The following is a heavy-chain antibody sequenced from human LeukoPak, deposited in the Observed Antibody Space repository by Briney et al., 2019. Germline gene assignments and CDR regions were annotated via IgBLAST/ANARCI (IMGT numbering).Heavy chain of an antibody. CDR3: AREIGPRQLHLWGSAFDY. V-gene: IGHV1-46*01. CDR1: GYTFTNYY. J-gene: IGHJ4*02. D-gene: IGHD5-18*01. CDR2: INPSGGGT. Sequence: AASVKVSCKAFGYTFTNYYMHWVRQAPGQGLEWMGIINPSGGGTSYAQKFQGRLTMTRDTSTTTVYMGLSSLRSEDTAMYYCAREIGPRQLHLWGSAFDYWGQGTLVTVSS.